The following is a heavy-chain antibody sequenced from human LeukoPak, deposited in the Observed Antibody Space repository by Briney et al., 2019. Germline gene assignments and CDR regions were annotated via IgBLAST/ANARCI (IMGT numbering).Heavy chain of an antibody. CDR3: ARLDWGSEDHNWFDP. CDR2: IYSGGST. CDR1: GFTVSSNY. V-gene: IGHV3-53*01. Sequence: PGGSLRLSCAASGFTVSSNYMSWVRQAPGKGLERVSVIYSGGSTYYADSVKGRFTISRDNSKNTLYLQMNSLRAEDTAVYYCARLDWGSEDHNWFDPWGQGTLVTVSS. J-gene: IGHJ5*02. D-gene: IGHD7-27*01.